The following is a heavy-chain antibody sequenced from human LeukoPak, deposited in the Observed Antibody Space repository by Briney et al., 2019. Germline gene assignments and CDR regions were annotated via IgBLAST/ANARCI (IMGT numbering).Heavy chain of an antibody. CDR3: ARGNTHFGEDY. Sequence: ASVKVSFKASGYTFTIYDINWVRQATGQGREGMGWMNPNSGNTGYAQKFQGRVTMTRNTSISTAYMELSSLRSEDTAVYYCARGNTHFGEDYWGQGTLVTVSS. J-gene: IGHJ4*02. D-gene: IGHD3-10*01. V-gene: IGHV1-8*01. CDR1: GYTFTIYD. CDR2: MNPNSGNT.